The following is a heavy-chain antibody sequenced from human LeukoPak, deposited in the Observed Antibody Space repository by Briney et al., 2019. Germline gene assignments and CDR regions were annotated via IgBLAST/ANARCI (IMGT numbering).Heavy chain of an antibody. Sequence: PGGSLRLFCAASGFPFSRYWMTWVRQAPGKGLEWVANIKQDGGEKYYVDSVKGRFTISRDNAKNSVYLQMTSLRAEATAAYYCAREDYYGSGNYVAWGGPFDVWGQGTTVTVSS. CDR2: IKQDGGEK. J-gene: IGHJ3*01. V-gene: IGHV3-7*01. D-gene: IGHD3-10*01. CDR1: GFPFSRYW. CDR3: AREDYYGSGNYVAWGGPFDV.